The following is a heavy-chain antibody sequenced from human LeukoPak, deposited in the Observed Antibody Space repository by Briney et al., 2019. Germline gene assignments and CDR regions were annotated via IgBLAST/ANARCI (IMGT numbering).Heavy chain of an antibody. Sequence: ASVKVSCKASGYTFTNFDINWVRQATGQGLEWVGGIIPIFGTAKYAQKVQGRVTMSTDESTSTAYMELSSLRSDDTAVYYCARRAPVGLQEGGNWFDPWGQGTLVTVSS. CDR3: ARRAPVGLQEGGNWFDP. CDR2: IIPIFGTA. V-gene: IGHV1-69*05. J-gene: IGHJ5*02. CDR1: GYTFTNFD. D-gene: IGHD4-11*01.